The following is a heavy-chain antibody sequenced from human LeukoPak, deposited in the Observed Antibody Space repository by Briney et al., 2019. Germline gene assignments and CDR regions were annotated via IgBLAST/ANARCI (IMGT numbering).Heavy chain of an antibody. Sequence: SETLSLTCAVSGGSISSGSYYWSWIRQPAGKGLEWIGRVYTSGSTNYNPSLKSRVSMSVDTSKNQLSLKLNSVTAADTAVYYCARAQKTVAGFFDFWGQGALVPVSS. CDR3: ARAQKTVAGFFDF. CDR2: VYTSGST. CDR1: GGSISSGSYY. D-gene: IGHD6-19*01. V-gene: IGHV4-61*02. J-gene: IGHJ4*02.